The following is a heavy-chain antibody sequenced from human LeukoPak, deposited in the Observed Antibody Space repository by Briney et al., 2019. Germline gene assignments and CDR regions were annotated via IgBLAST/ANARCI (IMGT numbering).Heavy chain of an antibody. J-gene: IGHJ5*02. V-gene: IGHV1-69-2*01. CDR2: VDPKDGET. CDR3: ATGPPYDFWSGYLKENFFDP. Sequence: ASVKVSCKASGYTFTNYYMHWVQQAPGKGLEWMGLVDPKDGETIYAEKFQGRVTITADTYTDTAYMELSSLRSEDTAVYYCATGPPYDFWSGYLKENFFDPWGQGTQVTVSS. CDR1: GYTFTNYY. D-gene: IGHD3-3*01.